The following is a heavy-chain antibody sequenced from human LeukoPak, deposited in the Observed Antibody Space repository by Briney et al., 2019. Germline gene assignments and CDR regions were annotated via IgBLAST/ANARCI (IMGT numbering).Heavy chain of an antibody. CDR2: IRVSNGDT. CDR3: ARDYRYMDPKSGLASGY. J-gene: IGHJ4*02. CDR1: GYTFINYG. D-gene: IGHD3-16*02. V-gene: IGHV1-18*01. Sequence: ASVKVPCKASGYTFINYGFSWVRRAPGQGLEWMGWIRVSNGDTNYAQKFQGRVTLTTDTSTSTVYMELRSLRSDDTAVYYCARDYRYMDPKSGLASGYWGQGTLVTVSS.